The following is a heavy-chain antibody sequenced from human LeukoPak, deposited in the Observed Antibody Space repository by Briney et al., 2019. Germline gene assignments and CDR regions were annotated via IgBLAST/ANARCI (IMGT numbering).Heavy chain of an antibody. V-gene: IGHV1-46*01. CDR1: GYTFTSYY. D-gene: IGHD3-22*01. CDR3: ARGPAHYYDSSGLTWAFGY. Sequence: ASVKVSCKASGYTFTSYYMHWVRQAPGQGLEWMGIINPSGGSTNYAQKFQDRVTITADKSTSTAYMELSSLRSEDTAVYYCARGPAHYYDSSGLTWAFGYWGQGTLVTVSS. J-gene: IGHJ4*02. CDR2: INPSGGST.